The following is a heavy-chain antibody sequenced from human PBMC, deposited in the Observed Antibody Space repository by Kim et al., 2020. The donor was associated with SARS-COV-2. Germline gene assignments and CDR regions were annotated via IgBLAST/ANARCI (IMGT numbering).Heavy chain of an antibody. V-gene: IGHV4-59*13. CDR3: ARDLRADDSSGYYYNWFDP. J-gene: IGHJ5*02. CDR1: GGSISSYY. D-gene: IGHD3-22*01. Sequence: SETLSLTCTVSGGSISSYYWSWIRQPPGKGLEWIGYIYYSGSTNYNPSLKSRVTISVDTSKNQFSLKLSSVTAADTAVYYCARDLRADDSSGYYYNWFDPWGQGTLVTVSS. CDR2: IYYSGST.